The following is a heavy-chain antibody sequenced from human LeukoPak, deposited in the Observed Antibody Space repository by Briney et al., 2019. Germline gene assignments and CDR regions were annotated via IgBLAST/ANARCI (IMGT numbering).Heavy chain of an antibody. CDR3: ARDFDYYDSSGRDSLDY. Sequence: PSETLSLTCAVYGGSFSGYYWGWIRQPPGKGLEWIGSIYHSGSTYYNPSLKSRVTISVDTSKNQFSLKLSSVTAADTAVYYCARDFDYYDSSGRDSLDYWGQGTLVTVSS. V-gene: IGHV4-38-2*02. CDR1: GGSFSGYY. CDR2: IYHSGST. J-gene: IGHJ4*02. D-gene: IGHD3-22*01.